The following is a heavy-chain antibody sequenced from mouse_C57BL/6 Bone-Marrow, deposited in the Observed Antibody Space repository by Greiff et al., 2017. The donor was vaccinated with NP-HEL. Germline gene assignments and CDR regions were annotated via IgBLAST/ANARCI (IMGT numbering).Heavy chain of an antibody. CDR3: ARAYYQYFDY. CDR1: GYSITSGYY. CDR2: ISYDGSN. V-gene: IGHV3-6*01. Sequence: EVQLVESGPGLVKPSQSLSLTCSVTGYSITSGYYWNWIRQFPGNKLEWMGYISYDGSNNYNPSLKNRISITRDTSKNQFFLKLNSVTTEDTATYYCARAYYQYFDYWGQGTTLTGSS. J-gene: IGHJ2*01. D-gene: IGHD2-10*01.